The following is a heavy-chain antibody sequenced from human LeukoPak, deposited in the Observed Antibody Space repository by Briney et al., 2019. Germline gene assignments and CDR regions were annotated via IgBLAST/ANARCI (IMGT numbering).Heavy chain of an antibody. CDR3: AASVAGQNSFVY. CDR1: RFIFSEHY. D-gene: IGHD6-19*01. J-gene: IGHJ4*02. Sequence: GSLSLSRPGSRFIFSEHYMHWLRPAAGKGLDWVGRIRNRANSYSTQSAASVKGKCTVSRDDSKNSQDLQMNSLKSEDTAVYYCAASVAGQNSFVYWGQGTLVTVSS. V-gene: IGHV3-72*01. CDR2: IRNRANSYST.